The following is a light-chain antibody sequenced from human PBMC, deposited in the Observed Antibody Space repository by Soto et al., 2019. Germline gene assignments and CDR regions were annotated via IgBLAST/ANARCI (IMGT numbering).Light chain of an antibody. CDR2: GAS. V-gene: IGKV3-15*01. J-gene: IGKJ3*01. CDR3: QQYNNWPFT. CDR1: QSVSSD. Sequence: EIVMTQSPATLSVSPGERATLSCRASQSVSSDLAWYQQKPGQAPRLLIYGASTRATGLPARFSGSGSGTEFTLTISGLQSEDFAVYCCQQYNNWPFTFGPGTKVDIK.